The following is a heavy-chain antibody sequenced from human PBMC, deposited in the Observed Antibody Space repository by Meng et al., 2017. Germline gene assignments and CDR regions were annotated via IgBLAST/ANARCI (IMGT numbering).Heavy chain of an antibody. CDR1: GFTFSSYA. V-gene: IGHV3-23*01. CDR2: ISGSGGST. D-gene: IGHD2-15*01. CDR3: SKSGLSPDCSGGSCYYDAFDI. Sequence: GGSLRLSCAASGFTFSSYAMSWVRQAPGKGLEWVSAISGSGGSTYYADSVKGRFTISRDNSKNTLYLQMNSLRAEDTAVYYCSKSGLSPDCSGGSCYYDAFDIWGQGTMVTVSS. J-gene: IGHJ3*02.